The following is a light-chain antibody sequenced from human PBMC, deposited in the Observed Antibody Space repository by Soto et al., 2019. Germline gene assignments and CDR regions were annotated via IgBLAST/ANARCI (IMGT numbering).Light chain of an antibody. CDR1: SSDVGNYNL. J-gene: IGLJ1*01. CDR2: EGT. Sequence: QSVLTQPASVSGSPGQSIAISCTGTSSDVGNYNLVSWYQQHSGKAPKLMIYEGTKRPSGVSDRFSGSKSGNTASLIISGLQAEDEADYYCCSYASTGTYVFGTGTKSPS. CDR3: CSYASTGTYV. V-gene: IGLV2-23*01.